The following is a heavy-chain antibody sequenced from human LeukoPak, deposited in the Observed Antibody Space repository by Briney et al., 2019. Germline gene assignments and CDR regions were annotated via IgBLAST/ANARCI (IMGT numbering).Heavy chain of an antibody. CDR1: GFTFSSYS. CDR3: ARGSYLVAAKGAFDY. V-gene: IGHV3-48*01. D-gene: IGHD2-15*01. Sequence: GGSLRLSCAASGFTFSSYSMNWVRQAPGKGLEWVSYISSSSSTIYYADSVKGRFTISRDNSKNTLYLQMNSLRAEDTAVYYCARGSYLVAAKGAFDYWGQGTLVTVSS. CDR2: ISSSSSTI. J-gene: IGHJ4*02.